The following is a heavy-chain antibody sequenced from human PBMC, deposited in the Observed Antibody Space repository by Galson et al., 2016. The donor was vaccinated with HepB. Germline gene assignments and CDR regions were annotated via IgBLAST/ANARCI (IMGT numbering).Heavy chain of an antibody. V-gene: IGHV1-69*06. D-gene: IGHD5-18*01. Sequence: CKASGGTFSSYAISWVRQAPGQGLEWMGGIIPIFGPPNYARKFQGRVTINADKSTGTAYMELSSLTSEDTAVYYCAREGTDRGYSYGYETGFDHCGQGTLVTVSA. CDR2: IIPIFGPP. CDR1: GGTFSSYA. CDR3: AREGTDRGYSYGYETGFDH. J-gene: IGHJ4*02.